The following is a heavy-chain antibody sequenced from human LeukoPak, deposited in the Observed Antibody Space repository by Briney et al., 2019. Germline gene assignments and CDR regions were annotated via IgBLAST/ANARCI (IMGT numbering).Heavy chain of an antibody. D-gene: IGHD3-9*01. Sequence: GGSLRLPCAASGFTFSSYSMNWVRQAPGKGLEWVSSISSSSSYIYYADSVKGRFTISRDNAKNSLYLQMNSLRAEDTAVYYCARGSGYDILTGYYGGAYYYYGMDVWGQGTTVTVSS. CDR3: ARGSGYDILTGYYGGAYYYYGMDV. CDR2: ISSSSSYI. CDR1: GFTFSSYS. V-gene: IGHV3-21*01. J-gene: IGHJ6*02.